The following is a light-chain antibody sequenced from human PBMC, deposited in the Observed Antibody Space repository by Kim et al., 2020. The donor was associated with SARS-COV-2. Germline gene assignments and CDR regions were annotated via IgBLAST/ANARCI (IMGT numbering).Light chain of an antibody. CDR2: KAS. Sequence: DIQMTQSPSILSASVRDSVTITCRASQSISSWLAWYQQKPGKAPKLLIYKASTLESGVPSRFSGSGSGTEFTLTISSLQPDDFATYYCQYYHGSSRTFGQGTKVDIK. CDR1: QSISSW. J-gene: IGKJ1*01. CDR3: QYYHGSSRT. V-gene: IGKV1-5*03.